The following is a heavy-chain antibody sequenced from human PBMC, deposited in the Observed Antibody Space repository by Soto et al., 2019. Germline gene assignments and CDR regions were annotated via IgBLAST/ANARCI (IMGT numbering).Heavy chain of an antibody. CDR1: GYSFIDYG. CDR3: AREHYRGGASDV. CDR2: INPLIGNT. D-gene: IGHD2-21*01. Sequence: QVHLVQSGVEVKKPGASVKVSCKTSGYSFIDYGISWMRQAPGQGLEWLAWINPLIGNTQSAQNLQGRLTVTTDTSTAAVFMELRSLTSDDTAVYLCAREHYRGGASDVWGQGTVVDVSS. J-gene: IGHJ3*01. V-gene: IGHV1-18*01.